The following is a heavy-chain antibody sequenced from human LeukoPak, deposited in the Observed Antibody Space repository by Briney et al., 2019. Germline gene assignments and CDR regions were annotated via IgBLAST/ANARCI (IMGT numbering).Heavy chain of an antibody. J-gene: IGHJ6*02. Sequence: SETLSLTCTVSGGSIGSNSYYWGWIRQPPGKGLEWIGSIHYTGSTYFNPFLKSRVTISEDTSKNQFSLRLSSVTAADTAVYHCARGSLECSSASCSTIYYYSGMDVWGQGTTVTVSS. CDR2: IHYTGST. V-gene: IGHV4-39*01. CDR3: ARGSLECSSASCSTIYYYSGMDV. CDR1: GGSIGSNSYY. D-gene: IGHD2-2*01.